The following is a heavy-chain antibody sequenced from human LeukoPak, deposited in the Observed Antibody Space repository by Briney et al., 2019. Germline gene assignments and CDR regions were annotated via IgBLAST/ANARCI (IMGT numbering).Heavy chain of an antibody. CDR2: VYSSGRT. V-gene: IGHV4-59*08. J-gene: IGHJ4*02. CDR1: GGSISSYY. Sequence: PSETLSLTCTVSGGSISSYYWNWLRHPQGQELEWIVYVYSSGRTNYNPSHSSLTTISDKSTKKQYSQKRNSVTAADTAVYYCARRMSHLYNFEYWGQGTLVTVSS. CDR3: ARRMSHLYNFEY. D-gene: IGHD5-24*01.